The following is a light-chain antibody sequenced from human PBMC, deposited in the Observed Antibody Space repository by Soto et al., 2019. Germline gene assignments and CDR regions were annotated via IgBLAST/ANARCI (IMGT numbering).Light chain of an antibody. J-gene: IGKJ2*01. CDR2: DAS. CDR1: QSVISTY. V-gene: IGKV3-20*01. CDR3: QQYETSPPMYT. Sequence: EIGLTQSPGTLSLSPGERATLSCRTSQSVISTYLAWYQQKPGQAPRLLIYDASRRATGIPDRFSGSGSGTHFTLTISRLEPEDFAVYYCQQYETSPPMYTFGQGTKLEIK.